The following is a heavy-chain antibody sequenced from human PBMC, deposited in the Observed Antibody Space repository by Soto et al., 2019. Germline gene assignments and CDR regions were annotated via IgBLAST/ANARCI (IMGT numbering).Heavy chain of an antibody. Sequence: ASVKVSCKASGYTFTSYYMHWVRQAPGQGLEWMGIINPSGGSTSYAQKFQGRVTMTRDTSTSTVYMELSSLRSEDTAVYYCARPLIKHYYYYGMAVWGQGTTVTVSS. V-gene: IGHV1-46*01. CDR3: ARPLIKHYYYYGMAV. CDR2: INPSGGST. CDR1: GYTFTSYY. J-gene: IGHJ6*02.